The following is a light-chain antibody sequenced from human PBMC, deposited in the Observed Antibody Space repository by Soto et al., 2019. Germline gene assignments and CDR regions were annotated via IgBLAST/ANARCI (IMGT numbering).Light chain of an antibody. CDR1: QSISNS. CDR3: QQSYSSPIT. CDR2: SAS. Sequence: DIQVTQSPSSLSASVGDRVTISCRASQSISNSLNWYQQRPGKPPNLLIYSASRLQSGAPSRFSGSGSGTDFPLTISSLQPEDFATYYCQQSYSSPITFGQGTRLEIK. J-gene: IGKJ5*01. V-gene: IGKV1-39*01.